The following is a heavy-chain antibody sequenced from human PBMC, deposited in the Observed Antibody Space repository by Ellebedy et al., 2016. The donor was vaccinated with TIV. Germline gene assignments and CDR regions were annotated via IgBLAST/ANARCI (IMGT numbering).Heavy chain of an antibody. CDR2: INHSGST. D-gene: IGHD2-2*02. CDR3: ARWGDTHYYGMDV. J-gene: IGHJ6*02. V-gene: IGHV4-34*01. CDR1: GGSFSGYY. Sequence: SETLSLXCAVYGGSFSGYYWSWIRQPPGKGLEWIGEINHSGSTNYNPSLKSRVTISVDTSKNQFSLKLSSVTAADTAVYYCARWGDTHYYGMDVWGQGTTVTVSS.